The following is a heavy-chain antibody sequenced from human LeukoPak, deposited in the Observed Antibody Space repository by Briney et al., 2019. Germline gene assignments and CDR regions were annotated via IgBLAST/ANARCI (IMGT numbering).Heavy chain of an antibody. CDR3: ARDQGLVYSGSYYPFDY. V-gene: IGHV3-74*01. CDR1: GFTFSSYW. CDR2: INTDGSST. Sequence: PGGSLRLSCAASGFTFSSYWMHWVRQAPGKGLVWVSRINTDGSSTSYADSVKGRFTISRDNSKNTLYLQMNSLRAEDTAVYYCARDQGLVYSGSYYPFDYWGQGTLVTVSS. J-gene: IGHJ4*02. D-gene: IGHD1-26*01.